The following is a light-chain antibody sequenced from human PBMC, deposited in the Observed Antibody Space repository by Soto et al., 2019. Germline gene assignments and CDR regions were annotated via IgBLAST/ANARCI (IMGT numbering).Light chain of an antibody. CDR1: QSVSSNY. V-gene: IGKV3-20*01. CDR3: EQYGSSPRT. CDR2: GIS. Sequence: EIVLKQSPGTLSLSPGERATLSSRASQSVSSNYFAWYQQRPGQAPRLLIYGISSRATGIPDRFSGSGSGTDFTLTISRLEPEDFAVYYCEQYGSSPRTFGQGTKVDIK. J-gene: IGKJ1*01.